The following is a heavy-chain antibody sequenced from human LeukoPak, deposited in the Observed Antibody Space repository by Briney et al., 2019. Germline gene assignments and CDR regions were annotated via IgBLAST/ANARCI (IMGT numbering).Heavy chain of an antibody. J-gene: IGHJ3*02. V-gene: IGHV4-59*01. CDR1: GGSFSGYY. CDR3: ARGPDIVATIFVGKNDAFDI. Sequence: PSETLSLTCAVYGGSFSGYYWSWIRQPPGKGLEWIGYIYYSGSTNYNPSLKSRVTISVDTSKNQFSLKLSSVTAADTAVYYCARGPDIVATIFVGKNDAFDIWGQGTMVTVSS. CDR2: IYYSGST. D-gene: IGHD5-12*01.